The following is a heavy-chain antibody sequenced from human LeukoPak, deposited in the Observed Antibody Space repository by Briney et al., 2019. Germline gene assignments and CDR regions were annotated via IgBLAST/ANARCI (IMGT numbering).Heavy chain of an antibody. CDR2: ISSSSSAI. V-gene: IGHV3-11*01. Sequence: GSLRLSCVASGFNFSDYYMSWIRQAPGKGLKWISFISSSSSAIYYADSVKGRFTISRDNAKNSLYLQMNSLRVEDTAVHYCARASVTTIDRFDPWGQGTLVTVSS. CDR3: ARASVTTIDRFDP. D-gene: IGHD4-17*01. J-gene: IGHJ5*02. CDR1: GFNFSDYY.